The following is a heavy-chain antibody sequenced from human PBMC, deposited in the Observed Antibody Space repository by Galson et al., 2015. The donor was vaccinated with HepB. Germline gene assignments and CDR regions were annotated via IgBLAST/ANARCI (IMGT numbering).Heavy chain of an antibody. D-gene: IGHD2-2*01. J-gene: IGHJ4*02. Sequence: VKVSCKASGYTFTSYGISWVRQAPGQGLEWMGWISAYNGNTNYAQKLQGRVTMTTDTSTSTAYMELRSLRSDDTAVYYCARDLSSLGYCSSTSCYFFGYWGQGTLVTVSS. CDR1: GYTFTSYG. CDR3: ARDLSSLGYCSSTSCYFFGY. CDR2: ISAYNGNT. V-gene: IGHV1-18*04.